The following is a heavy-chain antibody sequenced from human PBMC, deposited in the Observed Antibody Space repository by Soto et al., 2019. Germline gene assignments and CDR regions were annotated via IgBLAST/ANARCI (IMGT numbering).Heavy chain of an antibody. CDR2: IIPIFGTA. CDR1: GGTFSSYA. Sequence: SVKASCKASGGTFSSYAISCVRQAPGQGLEWMGGIIPIFGTANYAQKFQGRVTITADESTSTAYMELSSLRSEDTAVYYCARDTAMGSFDYWGQGTLVTVSS. J-gene: IGHJ4*02. D-gene: IGHD5-18*01. V-gene: IGHV1-69*13. CDR3: ARDTAMGSFDY.